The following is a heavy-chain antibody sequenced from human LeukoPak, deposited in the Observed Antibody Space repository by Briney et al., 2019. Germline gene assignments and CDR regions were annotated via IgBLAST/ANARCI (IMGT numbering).Heavy chain of an antibody. CDR2: ASYSGIN. D-gene: IGHD6-13*01. Sequence: SETLSLTCLVSGDSIRTTSFWGWIHQPLGMGLEWTASASYSGINYYNPSLRSRVIVSADTSKNQFSLRLTSVTAADTAVYYCARRGGHSWDVGNWFDPWGQGILVTVSS. V-gene: IGHV4-39*01. CDR1: GDSIRTTSF. J-gene: IGHJ5*02. CDR3: ARRGGHSWDVGNWFDP.